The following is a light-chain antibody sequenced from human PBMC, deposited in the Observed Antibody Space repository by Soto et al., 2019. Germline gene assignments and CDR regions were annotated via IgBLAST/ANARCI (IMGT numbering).Light chain of an antibody. CDR1: STDVGGYNY. CDR3: NSYSSSTTLYL. V-gene: IGLV2-14*01. CDR2: DVS. Sequence: QSALTQPASVSGSPGQSITISCTGTSTDVGGYNYVSWYQQHPGKAPKLMISDVSNRPSGVSIRLSGSKSGNTASLTIYGLQAEDEADYYCNSYSSSTTLYLFGTGTKVTVL. J-gene: IGLJ1*01.